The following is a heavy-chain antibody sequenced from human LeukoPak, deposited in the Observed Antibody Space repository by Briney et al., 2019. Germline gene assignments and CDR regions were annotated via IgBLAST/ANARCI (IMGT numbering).Heavy chain of an antibody. CDR2: IGDNGDST. V-gene: IGHV3-23*01. D-gene: IGHD4-23*01. CDR3: AKYDYGGNPNEYYFDY. Sequence: GGSLRLSCAASGFTFSSYAMSWVRQAPGKGLEWVSTIGDNGDSTYYADTVKGRFTISRDNSKNTLYLQMNSLRAQDTAVYYCAKYDYGGNPNEYYFDYWGQGTLVTVSS. CDR1: GFTFSSYA. J-gene: IGHJ4*02.